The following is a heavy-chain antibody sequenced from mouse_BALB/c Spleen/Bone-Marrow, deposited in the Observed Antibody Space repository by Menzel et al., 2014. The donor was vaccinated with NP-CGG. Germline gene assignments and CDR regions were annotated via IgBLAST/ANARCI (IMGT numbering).Heavy chain of an antibody. CDR2: TDPGRGSS. D-gene: IGHD2-1*01. J-gene: IGHJ4*01. CDR1: GYTYTDYV. CDR3: ARDGNYAVLDC. V-gene: IGHV1-77*01. Sequence: VQLQQSGPELVKPGASVKMSCKASGYTYTDYVISWVKQRTGQGLEWIGETDPGRGSSFYNEKFKVKATLTADKSANTAYMQLSSLTSEDSAVYFCARDGNYAVLDCWGQGTSVTVSP.